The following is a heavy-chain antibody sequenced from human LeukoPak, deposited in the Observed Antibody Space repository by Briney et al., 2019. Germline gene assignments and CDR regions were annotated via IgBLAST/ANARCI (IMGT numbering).Heavy chain of an antibody. CDR2: MNPNSGNT. CDR3: ARGVVAGLYYYYYMDV. J-gene: IGHJ6*03. D-gene: IGHD6-19*01. Sequence: GASVKVSCKASGYTFTSYDINWVRQATGQGLEWMGWMNPNSGNTGYAQKFQGRVTMTRNTSISTAYMELSSLRSEDTAVYYCARGVVAGLYYYYYMDVWGKGTTVTISS. V-gene: IGHV1-8*01. CDR1: GYTFTSYD.